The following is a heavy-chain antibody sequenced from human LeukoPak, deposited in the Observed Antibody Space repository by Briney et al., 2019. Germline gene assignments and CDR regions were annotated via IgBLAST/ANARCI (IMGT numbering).Heavy chain of an antibody. J-gene: IGHJ3*02. CDR2: IYYSRST. CDR1: GGSISSGDYY. CDR3: ASYFPGDDAFDI. D-gene: IGHD7-27*01. V-gene: IGHV4-30-4*08. Sequence: TLSLTCTVSGGSISSGDYYWSWIRQPPGKGLEGIVYIYYSRSTYYNPSLKSRVTISVDTSKNQFSLKLSSVPAVDTAVYYCASYFPGDDAFDIWGQGTMVTVSS.